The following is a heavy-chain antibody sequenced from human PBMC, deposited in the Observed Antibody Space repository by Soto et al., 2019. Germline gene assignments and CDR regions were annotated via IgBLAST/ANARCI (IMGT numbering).Heavy chain of an antibody. Sequence: QEQLVQSGAEVKKPGAPVKVSCKASGYTFTSYNINWVRQATGRGLERMGWMNPNSGKTGYAEKFQDKVNMTRNSSISTAYMELSGLRSEHPAVYYCAREAASDPSFYYHYMDVWGKGTTVTVS. CDR2: MNPNSGKT. D-gene: IGHD6-25*01. J-gene: IGHJ6*03. V-gene: IGHV1-8*01. CDR3: AREAASDPSFYYHYMDV. CDR1: GYTFTSYN.